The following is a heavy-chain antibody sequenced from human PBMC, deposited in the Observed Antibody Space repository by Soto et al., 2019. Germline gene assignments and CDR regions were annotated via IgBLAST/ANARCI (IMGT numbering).Heavy chain of an antibody. Sequence: QVQLVQSGAEVKRPGSSVKVSCKASGGTFSSYAFSWVRQAPGQGLEWMGGIIPVFNSPSLAQNLHGRDTVTADKSTSTAYMELSALRFEDTAVYYCAIIGYNNDLDVWGQGTTVIVSS. D-gene: IGHD1-20*01. CDR3: AIIGYNNDLDV. CDR1: GGTFSSYA. J-gene: IGHJ6*02. CDR2: IIPVFNSP. V-gene: IGHV1-69*06.